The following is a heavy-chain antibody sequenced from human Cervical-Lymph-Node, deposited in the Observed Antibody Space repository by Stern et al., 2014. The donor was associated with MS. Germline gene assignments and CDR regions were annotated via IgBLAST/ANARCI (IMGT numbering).Heavy chain of an antibody. CDR2: VYYTGST. CDR3: VRPDIMGTIWN. Sequence: VQLVESGPGLVKPSETLSLTCTVSGGSITSSSYYWGWIRQPPGRGLEYIGTVYYTGSTFYDPSLKSRVTISVDTSKNHAALKLPSGTAADTAVYYCVRPDIMGTIWNWGQGTLVTVSS. CDR1: GGSITSSSYY. D-gene: IGHD1-26*01. J-gene: IGHJ4*02. V-gene: IGHV4-39*02.